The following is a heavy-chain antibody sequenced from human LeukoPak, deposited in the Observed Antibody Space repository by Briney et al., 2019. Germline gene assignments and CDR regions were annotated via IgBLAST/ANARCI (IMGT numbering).Heavy chain of an antibody. J-gene: IGHJ4*02. V-gene: IGHV4-39*01. D-gene: IGHD3-16*02. Sequence: PSETLSLTCTVSGGSISSSSYYWGWIRQPPGKGLEWIGSIYYSGSTYYNPSLKSRVTISVDTSKNQFSLKLSSVTAADTAVYYCARLADRLSFDYWGQGTLVTVSS. CDR2: IYYSGST. CDR1: GGSISSSSYY. CDR3: ARLADRLSFDY.